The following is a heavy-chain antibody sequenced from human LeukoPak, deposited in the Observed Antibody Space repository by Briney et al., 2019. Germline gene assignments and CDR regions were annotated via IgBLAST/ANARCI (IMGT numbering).Heavy chain of an antibody. J-gene: IGHJ4*02. CDR2: IYYSGST. CDR3: AKDSSRYFDY. D-gene: IGHD6-13*01. V-gene: IGHV4-59*01. Sequence: SETLSLTCAVYGGSFSGYYWSWIRQPPGKGLEWIGYIYYSGSTNYNPSLKSRVTISVDTSKNQLSLKLSSVTAADTAVYYCAKDSSRYFDYWGQGTLVTVSS. CDR1: GGSFSGYY.